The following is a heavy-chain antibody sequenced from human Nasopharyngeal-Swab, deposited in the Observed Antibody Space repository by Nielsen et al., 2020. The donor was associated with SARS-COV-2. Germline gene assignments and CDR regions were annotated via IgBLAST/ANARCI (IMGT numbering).Heavy chain of an antibody. D-gene: IGHD2-21*02. CDR2: INHSGST. V-gene: IGHV4-34*01. CDR1: GGSFSGYY. J-gene: IGHJ5*02. Sequence: SETLSLTCAVYGGSFSGYYWSWIRQPAGKGLEWIGEINHSGSTNYNPSLKSRVTISVDTSKNQFSMKLSSVTAADTAVYYCARGLRVRVVTASNWFDPWGQGTLVTVSS. CDR3: ARGLRVRVVTASNWFDP.